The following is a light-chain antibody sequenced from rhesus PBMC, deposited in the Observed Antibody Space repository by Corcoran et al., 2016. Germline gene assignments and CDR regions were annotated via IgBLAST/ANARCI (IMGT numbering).Light chain of an antibody. CDR2: QAS. J-gene: IGKJ2*01. CDR3: LQSKNSPYS. Sequence: DIVLTQSPASLAVSPGQRATITCRARESVSFFGINLIHWYQQKPGKPPKLLIYQASNKDPGVPGRFSDSGSGTDFTLTINPVEADDAADYYCLQSKNSPYSFGQGTKVEIK. CDR1: ESVSFFGINL. V-gene: IGKV7-13*01.